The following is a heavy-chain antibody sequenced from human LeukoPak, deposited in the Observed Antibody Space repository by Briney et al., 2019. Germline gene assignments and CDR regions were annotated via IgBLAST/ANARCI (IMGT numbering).Heavy chain of an antibody. J-gene: IGHJ4*02. CDR1: GFTFSSYS. V-gene: IGHV3-21*01. D-gene: IGHD6-19*01. Sequence: PGGSLRLSCAASGFTFSSYSMTWVRQAPGKGLEWVSSISSSSSCIYYADSVKGRFTISRDNAKNSLYLQMNSLRAEDTAVYYCARDPTGIGSSGWYSTFDYWGQGTLVTVSS. CDR3: ARDPTGIGSSGWYSTFDY. CDR2: ISSSSSCI.